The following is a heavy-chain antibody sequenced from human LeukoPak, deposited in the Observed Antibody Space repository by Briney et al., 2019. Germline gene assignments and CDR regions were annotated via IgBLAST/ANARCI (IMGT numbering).Heavy chain of an antibody. V-gene: IGHV3-30*04. CDR3: ARERFITGTTGLYYFDY. D-gene: IGHD1-20*01. J-gene: IGHJ4*02. CDR2: ISYDGSNK. Sequence: QPGRSLRLSCAASGFTFSSYAMHWVRQAPGKGLEWVAVISYDGSNKYYADSVKGRFTISRDNSKNTLYLQMNSLRAEDTAVYYCARERFITGTTGLYYFDYWGQGTLVTVSS. CDR1: GFTFSSYA.